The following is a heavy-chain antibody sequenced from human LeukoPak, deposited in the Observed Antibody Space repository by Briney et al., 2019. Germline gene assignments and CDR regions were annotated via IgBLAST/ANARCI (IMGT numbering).Heavy chain of an antibody. CDR3: ARGYYYGLDV. CDR1: GFTFSYYA. D-gene: IGHD1-14*01. V-gene: IGHV3-21*01. J-gene: IGHJ6*04. Sequence: GGSLRLSCAASGFTFSYYAMNWVRQAPGKGLEWVSSISSSSTYIYYADTVKGRFTISRDNAENSLYLQMNSLRAEDTAVYYCARGYYYGLDVWGKGTTVIVSS. CDR2: ISSSSTYI.